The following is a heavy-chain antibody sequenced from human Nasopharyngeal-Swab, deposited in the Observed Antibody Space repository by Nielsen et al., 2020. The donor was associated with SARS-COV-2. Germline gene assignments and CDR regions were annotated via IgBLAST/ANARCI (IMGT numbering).Heavy chain of an antibody. D-gene: IGHD3-22*01. Sequence: GGSLRLSCAASGFTFSSYAMSWVRQAPGKGLEWVSVIYSGGSSTYYADSVKGRFTISRDNSKNTLYLQMNSLRAEDTAVYYCAKENYDSSGSSDWGQGTLVTVSS. CDR3: AKENYDSSGSSD. CDR1: GFTFSSYA. J-gene: IGHJ4*02. CDR2: IYSGGSST. V-gene: IGHV3-23*03.